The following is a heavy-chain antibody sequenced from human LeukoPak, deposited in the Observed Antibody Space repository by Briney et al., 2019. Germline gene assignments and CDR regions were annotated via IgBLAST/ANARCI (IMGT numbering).Heavy chain of an antibody. CDR1: GGSISSSSYY. J-gene: IGHJ4*02. D-gene: IGHD3-16*01. CDR2: IYYSGST. CDR3: ARGRGSDY. V-gene: IGHV4-39*07. Sequence: SETLSLTCTVSGGSISSSSYYWGWIRQPPGKGLEWIGNIYYSGSTYYNPSLKSRVTISVDTSKDQFSLKLSSVTAADTAVYYCARGRGSDYWGQGTLVTVSS.